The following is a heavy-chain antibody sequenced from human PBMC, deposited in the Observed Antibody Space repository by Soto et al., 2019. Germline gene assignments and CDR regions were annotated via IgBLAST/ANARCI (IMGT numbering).Heavy chain of an antibody. J-gene: IGHJ5*02. Sequence: SETLSLTCTVSGGSISSYYWSWIRQPPGKGLEWIGYIYYSGSTNYNPSLKSRVTISVDTSKNQFSLKLSSVTAADTAVYYCARQGRHDFWSGLNWFDPWGQGTLVTVSS. CDR1: GGSISSYY. CDR3: ARQGRHDFWSGLNWFDP. D-gene: IGHD3-3*01. V-gene: IGHV4-59*01. CDR2: IYYSGST.